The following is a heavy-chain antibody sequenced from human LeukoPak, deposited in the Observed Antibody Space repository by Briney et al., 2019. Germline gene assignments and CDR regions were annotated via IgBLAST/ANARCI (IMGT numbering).Heavy chain of an antibody. D-gene: IGHD2-21*02. CDR3: ARAVVVATAALDS. CDR1: GYTFTDYY. V-gene: IGHV1-2*02. J-gene: IGHJ4*02. CDR2: INPNNGDT. Sequence: GASVKVSCKASGYTFTDYYVHWVRQAPGQGLEWMGWINPNNGDTNYAHKFQGRVSMTRDTSITAVSMELSSLKSDDTAVYYCARAVVVATAALDSWGQGTLVTVSS.